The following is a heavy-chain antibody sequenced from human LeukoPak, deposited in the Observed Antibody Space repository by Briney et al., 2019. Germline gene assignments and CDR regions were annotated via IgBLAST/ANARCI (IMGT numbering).Heavy chain of an antibody. CDR3: ARVNTNYYVPVNYGMDV. Sequence: GGSLRLSCAASGFTFNSYGMHWVRQAPGKGLGWVALIWYDGGNKYYADSVKGRFTISRDNSQNTLYLQVNSLRAEDTAVYYCARVNTNYYVPVNYGMDVWGQGTTVTVSS. V-gene: IGHV3-33*01. J-gene: IGHJ6*02. D-gene: IGHD3-16*01. CDR2: IWYDGGNK. CDR1: GFTFNSYG.